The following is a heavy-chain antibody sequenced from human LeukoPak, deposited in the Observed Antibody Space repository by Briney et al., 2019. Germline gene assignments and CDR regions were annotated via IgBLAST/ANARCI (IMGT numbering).Heavy chain of an antibody. D-gene: IGHD6-19*01. CDR2: ISGDGGST. J-gene: IGHJ4*02. CDR3: ARESETSGWYDY. CDR1: GFIFDNYA. V-gene: IGHV3-43*02. Sequence: GGSLRLSCAAPGFIFDNYATHWVRQAPGKGLEWVSLISGDGGSTFYADSVRGRFTISRDNTRKSLSLQMSSLRSEDTALYYCARESETSGWYDYWGQGTLATVSS.